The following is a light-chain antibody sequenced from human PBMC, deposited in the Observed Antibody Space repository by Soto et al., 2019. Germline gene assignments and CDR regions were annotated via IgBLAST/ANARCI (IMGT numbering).Light chain of an antibody. CDR3: QQRRDWLFT. J-gene: IGKJ4*01. CDR1: QSVSGL. CDR2: HAS. V-gene: IGKV3-11*01. Sequence: EIVLTQSPATLSLSPGERATLSCRASQSVSGLLAWYQQKPGQAPRLLIYHASNRATGIPARFSGSGSGTDFTLTISSLEPEDFAVYYCQQRRDWLFTFGGGTKVEIK.